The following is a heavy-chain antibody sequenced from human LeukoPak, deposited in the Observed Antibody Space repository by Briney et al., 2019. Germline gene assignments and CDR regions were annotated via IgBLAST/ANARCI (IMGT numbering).Heavy chain of an antibody. J-gene: IGHJ4*02. V-gene: IGHV4-59*12. CDR3: WYSSGWYRRTNYYFDY. CDR2: IFYTGST. D-gene: IGHD6-19*01. Sequence: SETLSLTCTVSGGSFSSYYWNWIRQSPGEGPEWIGFIFYTGSTNYNPSLKSRVTITVDTSKNQFSLKLKSVTAADTAVYYCWYSSGWYRRTNYYFDYWGQGTLVTVSS. CDR1: GGSFSSYY.